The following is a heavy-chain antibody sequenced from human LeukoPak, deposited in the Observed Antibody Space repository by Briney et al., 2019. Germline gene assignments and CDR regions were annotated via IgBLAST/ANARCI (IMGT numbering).Heavy chain of an antibody. J-gene: IGHJ6*02. CDR2: IYYSGST. CDR3: ARGARYYYYGMDV. Sequence: PSETLSLTCTVSGGSISSYYWSWIRQPPGKGLEWIGYIYYSGSTNYNPSLKSRVTISVDTSKNQFSLKLSSVTAADTAVYYCARGARYYYYGMDVRGQGTTVTVSS. CDR1: GGSISSYY. V-gene: IGHV4-59*01.